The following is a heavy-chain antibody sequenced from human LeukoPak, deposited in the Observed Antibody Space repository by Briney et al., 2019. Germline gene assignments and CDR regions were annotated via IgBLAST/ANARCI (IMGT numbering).Heavy chain of an antibody. Sequence: SEALSLTCTVSGGSISSSSYYWGWIRQPPGKGLEWIGSIYYSGSTYYNPSLKSRVTISVDTSKNQFSLKLSPVTAADTAVYYCARRGYSSGWYCFDYWGQGTLVTVSS. V-gene: IGHV4-39*01. CDR1: GGSISSSSYY. CDR3: ARRGYSSGWYCFDY. J-gene: IGHJ4*02. D-gene: IGHD6-19*01. CDR2: IYYSGST.